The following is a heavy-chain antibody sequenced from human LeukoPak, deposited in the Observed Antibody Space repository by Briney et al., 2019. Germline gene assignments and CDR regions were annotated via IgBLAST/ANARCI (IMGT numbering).Heavy chain of an antibody. V-gene: IGHV3-74*01. CDR1: GFTFSSYW. CDR3: ARDHYVRTHYYDSSGYLNY. CDR2: INSDGSST. J-gene: IGHJ4*02. D-gene: IGHD3-22*01. Sequence: PGGSLRLSCAASGFTFSSYWMRWVRQAPGKGLVWVSRINSDGSSTSYADSVKGRFTISRDNAKNTLYLQMNSLRAEDTAVYYCARDHYVRTHYYDSSGYLNYWGQGTLVTVSS.